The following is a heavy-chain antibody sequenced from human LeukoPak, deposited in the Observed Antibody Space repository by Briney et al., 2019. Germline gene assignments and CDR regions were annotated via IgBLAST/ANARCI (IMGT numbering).Heavy chain of an antibody. CDR2: ISGSGGST. Sequence: GGSLRLSCAASGFTFSGYAMSWVRQAPGKGLEWVSAISGSGGSTYYADSVKGRFTISRDNSKNTLYLQMNSLRAEDTAVYYCAKVSGIVVVPAAKADYWGQGTLVTVSP. V-gene: IGHV3-23*01. D-gene: IGHD2-2*01. CDR3: AKVSGIVVVPAAKADY. J-gene: IGHJ4*02. CDR1: GFTFSGYA.